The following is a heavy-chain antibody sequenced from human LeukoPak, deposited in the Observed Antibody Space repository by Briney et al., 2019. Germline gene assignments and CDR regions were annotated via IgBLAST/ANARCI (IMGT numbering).Heavy chain of an antibody. V-gene: IGHV3-21*01. J-gene: IGHJ4*02. CDR1: GFTFSSYS. Sequence: GGSLRLSCAASGFTFSSYSMNWVRQAPGKGLEWVSSISSTSSYIYYADSVQGRFTISRDNAKNSLYLQMDSLRAEDTAVYYCARGGYTGYDFAFGYWGQGTLVTVSS. CDR2: ISSTSSYI. CDR3: ARGGYTGYDFAFGY. D-gene: IGHD5-12*01.